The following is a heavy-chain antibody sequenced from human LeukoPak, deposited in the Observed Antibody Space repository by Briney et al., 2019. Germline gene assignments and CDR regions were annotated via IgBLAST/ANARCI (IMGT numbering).Heavy chain of an antibody. J-gene: IGHJ4*02. V-gene: IGHV3-23*01. Sequence: GGSLRLSCAASGFRFSNYAMNWARQLQGKGLEWVSLIIGSSGATFYADSVKGRFTISRDNSKNTLFLQMNSLRAEDTALYYCAKGAYDYIEMGYIDYWGQGTLVTVSS. CDR2: IIGSSGAT. CDR1: GFRFSNYA. D-gene: IGHD5-12*01. CDR3: AKGAYDYIEMGYIDY.